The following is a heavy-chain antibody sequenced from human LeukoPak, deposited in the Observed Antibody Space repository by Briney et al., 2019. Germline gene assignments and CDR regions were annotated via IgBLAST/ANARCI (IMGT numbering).Heavy chain of an antibody. Sequence: TGGSLRLSCSASGFTFSSYWMIWVRQAPGQGLEWVANINQVGSEKYYGDSVKGQFTISRDNSKNSLYLQMNSLRAEDTAVYFCARDHVEPGVILDSWGQGTLVTVSS. CDR3: ARDHVEPGVILDS. CDR2: INQVGSEK. V-gene: IGHV3-7*05. D-gene: IGHD1-14*01. J-gene: IGHJ4*02. CDR1: GFTFSSYW.